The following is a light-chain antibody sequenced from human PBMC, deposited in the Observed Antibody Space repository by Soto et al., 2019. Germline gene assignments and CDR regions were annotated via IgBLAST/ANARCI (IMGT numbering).Light chain of an antibody. J-gene: IGKJ1*01. V-gene: IGKV3-20*01. Sequence: EIVLTQSPGTLSLSSGERATLSCRASQSVASRNLAWYQQKSGQAPRLLIYGASSRAIHTPDRFSGSGSGTDFTLTISGLEPEDFAVYYCQHFGNSLWTFGRGTKVDIK. CDR3: QHFGNSLWT. CDR2: GAS. CDR1: QSVASRN.